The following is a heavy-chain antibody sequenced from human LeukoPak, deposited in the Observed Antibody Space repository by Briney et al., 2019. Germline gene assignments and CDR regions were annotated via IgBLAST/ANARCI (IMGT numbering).Heavy chain of an antibody. Sequence: GGSLRLSCAASGFTFSSYGMHWVRQAPGKGLGWVAVIWYDGSNKYYADSVKGRFTISRDNSKNSLYLQMNSLRTADTALYYCAKDMGVRYYYGMDVWGQGTTVTVSS. J-gene: IGHJ6*02. V-gene: IGHV3-33*03. CDR2: IWYDGSNK. CDR1: GFTFSSYG. D-gene: IGHD3-10*02. CDR3: AKDMGVRYYYGMDV.